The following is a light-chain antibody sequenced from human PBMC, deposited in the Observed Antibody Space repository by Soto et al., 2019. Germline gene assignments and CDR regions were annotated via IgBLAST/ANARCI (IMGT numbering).Light chain of an antibody. Sequence: DIQMTQSPSSLSASVGDSVTITCWASQNINTYLNWYRQKPGTAPKLLIYATSILQSGVPSRFSATGSGTDFTLTISSLQREDFATYYCQQSYTAPRTFGQGTKLEIK. V-gene: IGKV1-39*01. CDR2: ATS. J-gene: IGKJ2*02. CDR1: QNINTY. CDR3: QQSYTAPRT.